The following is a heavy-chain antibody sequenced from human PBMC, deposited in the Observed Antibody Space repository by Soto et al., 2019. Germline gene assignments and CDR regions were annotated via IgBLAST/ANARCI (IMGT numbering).Heavy chain of an antibody. D-gene: IGHD5-12*01. CDR2: ISGSGGST. Sequence: GGSLRLSCAASGFTLSSYAMSWVRQAPGKGLEWVSAISGSGGSTYYADSVKGRFTISRDNSKNTLYLQMNSLRAEDTAVYYCAKGTPDIVATIFAFDIWGQGTMVTV. CDR1: GFTLSSYA. J-gene: IGHJ3*02. CDR3: AKGTPDIVATIFAFDI. V-gene: IGHV3-23*01.